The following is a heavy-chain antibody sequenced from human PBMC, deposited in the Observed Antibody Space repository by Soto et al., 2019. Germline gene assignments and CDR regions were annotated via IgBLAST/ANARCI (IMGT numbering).Heavy chain of an antibody. V-gene: IGHV3-30*03. Sequence: QVLLVESGGGVVQPGRSLRLSCAASGFNFSSYAMHWVRQAPGKGLEWMAVILDDGSDTYYSDSVEGRSTISRDNSKNTLYLQLNSLRDEDTAVYYCARIDCTGASCYFAYWGQGTLVTVSS. CDR3: ARIDCTGASCYFAY. CDR2: ILDDGSDT. D-gene: IGHD2-8*02. J-gene: IGHJ4*02. CDR1: GFNFSSYA.